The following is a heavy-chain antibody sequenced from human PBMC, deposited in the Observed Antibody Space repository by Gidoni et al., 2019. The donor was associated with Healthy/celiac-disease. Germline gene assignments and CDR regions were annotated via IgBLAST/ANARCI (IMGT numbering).Heavy chain of an antibody. CDR1: GYTLNSYD. V-gene: IGHV1-8*01. Sequence: QVQLVQSGAEVKKPGASVNVSFKASGYTLNSYDINWVRQATGQGLEWMGWMNPNSGNTGYAQKFQGRFTMTRNTSISTAYMELSSMRSEDTAVYYCARGSSSSDAFDIWGQGTMVTVSS. D-gene: IGHD6-13*01. J-gene: IGHJ3*02. CDR3: ARGSSSSDAFDI. CDR2: MNPNSGNT.